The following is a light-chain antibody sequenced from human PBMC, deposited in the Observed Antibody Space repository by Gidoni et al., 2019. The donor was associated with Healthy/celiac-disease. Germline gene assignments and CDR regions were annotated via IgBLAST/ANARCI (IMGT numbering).Light chain of an antibody. CDR3: QQYNNWPPYT. V-gene: IGKV3-15*01. J-gene: IGKJ2*01. CDR2: GAS. Sequence: IEMTQSPATLSVSPGERATLSCRASQNVNSNLAWYQQKPGQAPRLLIYGASTRATGIPARFSGSGSGTEFTLTISSLQSEDFAVYYCQQYNNWPPYTFGQGTKLEIK. CDR1: QNVNSN.